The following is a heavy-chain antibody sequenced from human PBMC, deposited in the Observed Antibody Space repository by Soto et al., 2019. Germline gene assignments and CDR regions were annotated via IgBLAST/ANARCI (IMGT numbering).Heavy chain of an antibody. Sequence: GGSLRLSCAASGFTFSSYRMSWVRQAPGKGLEWVANIKQDGSEKYYVDSVKGRFTISRDNAKNSLYLQMNSLRAEDTAVYYCARDPFYCGGDCYPHYYYYGMDVWGQGTTVTVSS. J-gene: IGHJ6*02. CDR2: IKQDGSEK. D-gene: IGHD2-21*02. V-gene: IGHV3-7*01. CDR3: ARDPFYCGGDCYPHYYYYGMDV. CDR1: GFTFSSYR.